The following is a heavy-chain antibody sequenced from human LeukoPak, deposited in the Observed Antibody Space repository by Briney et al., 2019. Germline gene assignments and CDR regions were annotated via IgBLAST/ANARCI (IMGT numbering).Heavy chain of an antibody. CDR3: ARDSFTMVTKNAFDI. D-gene: IGHD4-23*01. CDR1: GGSISSGGYY. Sequence: SETLSLTCTVSGGSISSGGYYWSWIRQHPGKGLEWIGYIYYSGSTYYNPSLKSRVTISVDTSKNQFSLKLSSVTAADTAVYYCARDSFTMVTKNAFDIWGQGTMVTVSS. J-gene: IGHJ3*02. V-gene: IGHV4-31*03. CDR2: IYYSGST.